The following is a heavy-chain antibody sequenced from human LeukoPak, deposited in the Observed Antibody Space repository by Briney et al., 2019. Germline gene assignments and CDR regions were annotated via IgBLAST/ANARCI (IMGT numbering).Heavy chain of an antibody. J-gene: IGHJ4*02. CDR3: VRDDDRPDNGLDY. CDR2: ISGSGGST. V-gene: IGHV3-23*01. CDR1: GFTFSRFW. Sequence: GGSLRPSCAASGFTFSRFWMTWVRQAPGKGLEWVSAISGSGGSTYYADSVKGRFTISRDNSKNTLYLQMNSLRAEDTAVYYCVRDDDRPDNGLDYWGQGTLVTVSS. D-gene: IGHD3-22*01.